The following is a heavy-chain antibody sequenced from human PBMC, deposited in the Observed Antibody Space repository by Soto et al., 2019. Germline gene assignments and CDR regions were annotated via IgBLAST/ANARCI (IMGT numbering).Heavy chain of an antibody. CDR3: PSDRWIATS. CDR2: IKSKTDGGTT. J-gene: IGHJ5*02. Sequence: EVQLVESGGGLVKPGGSLRLSCAASGFTFSNAWMNWVRQAPGKGLEWVDRIKSKTDGGTTDYAAPVKGRFTISRDDSNNTLSLQMNSLKTEDRAVYYCPSDRWIATSWGQGTLVTL. V-gene: IGHV3-15*07. D-gene: IGHD5-12*01. CDR1: GFTFSNAW.